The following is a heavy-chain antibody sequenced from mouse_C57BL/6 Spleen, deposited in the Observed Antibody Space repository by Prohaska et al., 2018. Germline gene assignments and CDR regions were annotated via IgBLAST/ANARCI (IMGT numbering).Heavy chain of an antibody. V-gene: IGHV1-52*01. CDR2: IDPSDSET. D-gene: IGHD1-1*01. Sequence: QVQLQQPGAELVRPGSSVKLSCKASGYTFTSYWMHWVKQRPIQGLEWIGNIDPSDSETHYNQKFKDKATLTVDKSSSTAYMQLNSLTSEDSAVYYCARSSYAMDYWGQGTSVTVSS. CDR1: GYTFTSYW. J-gene: IGHJ4*01. CDR3: ARSSYAMDY.